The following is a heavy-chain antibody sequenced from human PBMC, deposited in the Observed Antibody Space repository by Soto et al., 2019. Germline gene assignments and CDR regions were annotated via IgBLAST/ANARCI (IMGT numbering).Heavy chain of an antibody. CDR1: GFRFSSYW. Sequence: EVQLVESGGDLVQPGGSLRLSCEASGFRFSSYWMTWVRQAPGKRLEYVAIIRHDGSEKKYLDSVMGRFTISRDNAKTSSYLQMNSLRDEDTAVYYCMTTTRDRHFDYWGQGTLVTVSS. CDR3: MTTTRDRHFDY. V-gene: IGHV3-7*03. J-gene: IGHJ4*02. CDR2: IRHDGSEK. D-gene: IGHD1-1*01.